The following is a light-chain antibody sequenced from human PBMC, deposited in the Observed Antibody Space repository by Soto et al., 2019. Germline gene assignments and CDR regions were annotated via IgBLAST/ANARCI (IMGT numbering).Light chain of an antibody. V-gene: IGLV1-51*01. CDR3: GTWDSRLSAVV. J-gene: IGLJ2*01. CDR1: SSNIGNNY. CDR2: GNN. Sequence: QSVLTQPPSVSAAPGQKVTISCSGSSSNIGNNYVSWYQQFPGTAPKVLIYGNNDRPSGIPDRFSGSKSGTSASLGITGLQTGDEADYYCGTWDSRLSAVVFGGGTKLTVL.